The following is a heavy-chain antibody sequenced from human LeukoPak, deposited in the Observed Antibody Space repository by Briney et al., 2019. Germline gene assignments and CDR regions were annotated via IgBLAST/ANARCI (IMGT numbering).Heavy chain of an antibody. J-gene: IGHJ4*02. D-gene: IGHD6-6*01. CDR2: IRYDGSNK. Sequence: GGSLRLSCAASGFTFNNYGMHWVRQAPGKGLEWVAFIRYDGSNKYYADSVKGRFTISRDNSKNTLYLQMNSLRAEDTAVYYCASRPPVDYWGQGTLATVSS. V-gene: IGHV3-30*02. CDR3: ASRPPVDY. CDR1: GFTFNNYG.